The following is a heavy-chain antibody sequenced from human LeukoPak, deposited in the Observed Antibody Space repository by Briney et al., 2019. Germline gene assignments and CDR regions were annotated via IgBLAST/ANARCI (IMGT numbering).Heavy chain of an antibody. D-gene: IGHD2-15*01. V-gene: IGHV1-8*03. CDR2: MNPNSGNT. CDR3: ARGLRLRIRPFYWFDP. J-gene: IGHJ5*02. CDR1: GYTFTSYD. Sequence: ASVKVSCKASGYTFTSYDINWVRQATGQGLEWMGWMNPNSGNTGYAQKFQGRVTITRSTSISTAYMKLSSLRSEDTAVYYCARGLRLRIRPFYWFDPWGQGTLVTVSS.